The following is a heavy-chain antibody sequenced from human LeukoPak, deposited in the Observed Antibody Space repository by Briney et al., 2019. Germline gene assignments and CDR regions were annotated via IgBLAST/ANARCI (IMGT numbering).Heavy chain of an antibody. Sequence: SETLSLTCAVYGGSFSGYYWSWIRQPPGKGLKWIGEINHSGSTNYNPSLKSRVTTSVDTSKNQFSLKLSSVTAADTAVYYRARGDVAVAGTGWFDPWGQGTLVTVSS. D-gene: IGHD6-19*01. CDR1: GGSFSGYY. CDR3: ARGDVAVAGTGWFDP. J-gene: IGHJ5*02. V-gene: IGHV4-34*01. CDR2: INHSGST.